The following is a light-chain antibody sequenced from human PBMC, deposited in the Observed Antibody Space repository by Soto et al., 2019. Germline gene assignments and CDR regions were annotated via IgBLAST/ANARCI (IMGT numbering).Light chain of an antibody. Sequence: ETVLTPSPATLSLSPGERATLSCRASQSISNSLAWYQHKPGQAPRLLIYDASNRATGIPARFSGSGSGTDFTLTISSLEPEDFAVYYCQQRSNWPLFGGGTKVDIK. CDR1: QSISNS. V-gene: IGKV3-11*01. CDR3: QQRSNWPL. CDR2: DAS. J-gene: IGKJ4*01.